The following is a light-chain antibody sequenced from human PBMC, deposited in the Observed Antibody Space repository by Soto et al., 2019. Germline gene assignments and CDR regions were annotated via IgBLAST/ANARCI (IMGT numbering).Light chain of an antibody. CDR2: DAS. J-gene: IGKJ1*01. CDR1: QSITKW. Sequence: DIQMAPSLSPLPASVGDRVNITFRASQSITKWLAWYQQKPGKAHKLMIYDASTLQSGVPSRYSGSGSGTEFTLTISNLQPDDFATYDGQQYESYSPWTGGQGTKVDIK. V-gene: IGKV1-5*01. CDR3: QQYESYSPWT.